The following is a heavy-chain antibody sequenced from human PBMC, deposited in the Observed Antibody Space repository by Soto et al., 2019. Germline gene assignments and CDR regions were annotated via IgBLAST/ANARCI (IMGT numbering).Heavy chain of an antibody. CDR1: GFTFGSYW. V-gene: IGHV3-7*01. CDR2: IKWDASEK. CDR3: ANLGNYYYGMDV. Sequence: GGSLRLSCAASGFTFGSYWMSWVRQAPGKGLEWLATIKWDASEKKYVDSVKGRFTMSRDNSKNTLYLQMNSLRAEDTAVYYCANLGNYYYGMDVWGQGTTVTVSS. J-gene: IGHJ6*02. D-gene: IGHD3-10*01.